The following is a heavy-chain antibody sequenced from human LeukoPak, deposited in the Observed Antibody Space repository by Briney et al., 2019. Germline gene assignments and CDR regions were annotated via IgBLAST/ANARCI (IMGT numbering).Heavy chain of an antibody. V-gene: IGHV3-30*18. J-gene: IGHJ4*02. CDR1: GFTFSSYG. D-gene: IGHD5-18*01. Sequence: GRSLRLSCAASGFTFSSYGMHWVRQAPGKGLEWVAVISYDGSNKYYADSVKGRFTISRDNSKNTLYLQTNSLRAEDTAVYYCAKAGYSYGSYYFDYWGQGTLVTVSS. CDR3: AKAGYSYGSYYFDY. CDR2: ISYDGSNK.